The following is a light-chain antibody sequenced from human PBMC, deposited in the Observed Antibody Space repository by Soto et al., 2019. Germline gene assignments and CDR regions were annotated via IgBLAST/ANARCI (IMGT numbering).Light chain of an antibody. J-gene: IGKJ3*01. V-gene: IGKV1-39*01. CDR1: QSINNY. CDR3: QQSYSTLT. CDR2: AAS. Sequence: DIQMTQSPSSLSASVGDRVTITCRTSQSINNYLNWYQQRPGKAPKLLIYAASGLPSGVPSRFSGSASGTDFTLTISSLQPEDFATYYCQQSYSTLTFGPGTKVDIK.